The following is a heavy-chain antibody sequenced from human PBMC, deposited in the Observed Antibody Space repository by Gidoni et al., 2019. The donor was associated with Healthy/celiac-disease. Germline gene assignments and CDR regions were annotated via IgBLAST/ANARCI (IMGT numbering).Heavy chain of an antibody. D-gene: IGHD3-10*01. CDR2: IYPGDSDT. J-gene: IGHJ5*02. V-gene: IGHV5-51*01. CDR3: ASLGSGSDPWEEFDP. Sequence: EVQLVQSGAEVKKPGASLQISCKGSVSSFTSYWIGWVRQMHGKGLEWMGIIYPGDSDTRYSPSFQGQVTIAADKSISTAYLQWSSLKASDTAMYYCASLGSGSDPWEEFDPWGQGTLVTVSS. CDR1: VSSFTSYW.